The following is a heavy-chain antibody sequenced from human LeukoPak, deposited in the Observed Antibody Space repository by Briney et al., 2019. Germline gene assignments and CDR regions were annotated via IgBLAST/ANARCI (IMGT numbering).Heavy chain of an antibody. Sequence: GGSLRLSCSASGFTFSNYWMSWVRQAPGKGLEWVANIKQDESEKYYVDSVKGRFTISRDNAKSSLYLQMNSLRAEDTAVYYCARALDSSSSRNKAFGEGGKGTLVTVSS. J-gene: IGHJ4*02. CDR2: IKQDESEK. V-gene: IGHV3-7*01. D-gene: IGHD2-2*01. CDR1: GFTFSNYW. CDR3: ARALDSSSSRNKAFGE.